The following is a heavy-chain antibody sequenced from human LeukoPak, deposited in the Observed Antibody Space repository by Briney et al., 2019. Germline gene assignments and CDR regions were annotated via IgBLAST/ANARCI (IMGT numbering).Heavy chain of an antibody. J-gene: IGHJ4*02. D-gene: IGHD1-26*01. Sequence: PGGSLRLSCEASGFTFSSYAMHWVRQAPGKGLEWVAVISYDGSNKYYADSVKGRFTISRDNSKNTLYLQMNSLRAEDTAVYYCARDYRSTFDYWGQGTLVTVSS. V-gene: IGHV3-30-3*01. CDR2: ISYDGSNK. CDR1: GFTFSSYA. CDR3: ARDYRSTFDY.